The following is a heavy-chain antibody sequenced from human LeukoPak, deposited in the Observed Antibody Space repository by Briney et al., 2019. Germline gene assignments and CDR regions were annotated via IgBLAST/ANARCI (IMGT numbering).Heavy chain of an antibody. CDR3: ARGYSSGWYRDRRYYFDY. V-gene: IGHV1-8*01. CDR2: MNHNSGNT. J-gene: IGHJ4*02. CDR1: GYTFTSYD. D-gene: IGHD6-19*01. Sequence: ASVKVSCKASGYTFTSYDINWVRQATGQGLEWMGWMNHNSGNTGYAQKFQGRVTMTRNTSISTAYMELSSLRSEDTAVYYCARGYSSGWYRDRRYYFDYWGQGTLVTVSS.